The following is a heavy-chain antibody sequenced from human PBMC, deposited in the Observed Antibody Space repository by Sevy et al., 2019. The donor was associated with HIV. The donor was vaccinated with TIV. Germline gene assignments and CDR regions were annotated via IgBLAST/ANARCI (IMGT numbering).Heavy chain of an antibody. CDR3: AMTPIVRIPGSTDLYFDC. Sequence: ASVKVSCKASGGTFSSYALSWVRQAPGQGLEWMGGIIPVFGTTNSVQKFQGRVIISADESRSTVYMELSSLRSADTVVYYCAMTPIVRIPGSTDLYFDCWGQRTLVTVSS. D-gene: IGHD2-8*01. CDR1: GGTFSSYA. V-gene: IGHV1-69*13. J-gene: IGHJ4*02. CDR2: IIPVFGTT.